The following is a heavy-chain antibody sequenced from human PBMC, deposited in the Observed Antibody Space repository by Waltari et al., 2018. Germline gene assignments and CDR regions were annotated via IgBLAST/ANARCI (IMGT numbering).Heavy chain of an antibody. CDR3: ARDVVATSLYYYFDY. CDR2: IYYSGST. D-gene: IGHD5-12*01. Sequence: PGLVKPSETLSLTCTVSGGSISSSSYYWGWIRQPPGKGLEWIGSIYYSGSTYYNPSLKSRVTISVDTSKNQFSLKLSSVTAADTAVYYCARDVVATSLYYYFDYWGQGTLVTVSS. CDR1: GGSISSSSYY. J-gene: IGHJ4*02. V-gene: IGHV4-39*07.